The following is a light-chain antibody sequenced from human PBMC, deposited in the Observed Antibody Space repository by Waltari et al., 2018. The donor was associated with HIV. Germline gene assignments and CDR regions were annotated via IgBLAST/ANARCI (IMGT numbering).Light chain of an antibody. CDR2: LGS. CDR3: IQALQTPPYT. CDR1: QSLLHSNGYNY. J-gene: IGKJ2*01. Sequence: DIVMTQSPLSLPVTPGEPASISCKSSQSLLHSNGYNYLDWYLQKPGQSPQLLIYLGSSRASGVPDRFSGSGSGTDFTLKISRVEAEDVGVFYCIQALQTPPYTFGHGTKLEIK. V-gene: IGKV2-28*01.